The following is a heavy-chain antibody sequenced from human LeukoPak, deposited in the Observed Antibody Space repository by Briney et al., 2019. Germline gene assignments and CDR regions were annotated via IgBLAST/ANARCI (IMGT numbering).Heavy chain of an antibody. CDR3: ARRYYDILTLIDY. V-gene: IGHV3-48*03. CDR1: GFTFSSYE. Sequence: AGGSLRLSCAASGFTFSSYEMNWVRQAPGKGLEWVSYISSSGSTIYYADSVKGRFTVSRDNAKNSLYLQMNSLRAEDTAVYYCARRYYDILTLIDYWGQGTLVTVSS. CDR2: ISSSGSTI. D-gene: IGHD3-9*01. J-gene: IGHJ4*02.